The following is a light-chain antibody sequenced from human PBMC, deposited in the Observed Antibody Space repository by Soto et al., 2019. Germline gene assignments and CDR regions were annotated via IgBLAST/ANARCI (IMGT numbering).Light chain of an antibody. Sequence: DIQMTQSPSTLSASVGDRVTITCRASQRISSWLAWYQQKPGKAPKLLIYNASRLESRVPSKFSASESGTEFTLTIISLQPDDFATYYCQQYNSYVAFGQGTNVEIK. CDR2: NAS. CDR3: QQYNSYVA. V-gene: IGKV1-5*03. CDR1: QRISSW. J-gene: IGKJ1*01.